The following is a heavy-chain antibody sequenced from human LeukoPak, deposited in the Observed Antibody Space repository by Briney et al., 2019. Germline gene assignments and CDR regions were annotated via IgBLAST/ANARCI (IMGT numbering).Heavy chain of an antibody. Sequence: PGGSLRLSCAASGSTFSSYSMNWVRQAPGKGLEWVSSISSSSSYIYYADSVKGRFTISRDNAKNSLYLQMNSLRAEDTAVYYCARWQWELRDFDYWGQGTLVTVSS. CDR1: GSTFSSYS. D-gene: IGHD1-26*01. V-gene: IGHV3-21*01. CDR3: ARWQWELRDFDY. CDR2: ISSSSSYI. J-gene: IGHJ4*02.